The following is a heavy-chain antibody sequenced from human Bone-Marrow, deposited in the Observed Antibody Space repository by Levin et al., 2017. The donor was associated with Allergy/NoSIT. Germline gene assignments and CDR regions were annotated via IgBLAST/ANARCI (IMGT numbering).Heavy chain of an antibody. CDR3: AREQYASGRAADF. D-gene: IGHD3-10*01. J-gene: IGHJ4*02. V-gene: IGHV3-48*03. CDR2: ISGPGSTI. Sequence: LSLTCAASGFTFSSSEMNWVRQAPGKGLEWISYISGPGSTIYYADSVKGRFTISRDNARNSLYLQMNSLRAEDTAVYYCAREQYASGRAADFWGQGTLVTVSS. CDR1: GFTFSSSE.